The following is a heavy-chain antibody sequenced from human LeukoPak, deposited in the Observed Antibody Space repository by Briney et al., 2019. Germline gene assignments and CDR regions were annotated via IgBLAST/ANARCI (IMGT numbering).Heavy chain of an antibody. J-gene: IGHJ5*02. CDR2: ISYDGSNK. V-gene: IGHV3-30*01. Sequence: GRSLTLSCAPTGLTFSSLAMQCVRQAPGKGREWVAVISYDGSNKYYADAVKGRFTISRDNSKNTLYLPMNSLRAEDTAVYYCARAKDSNYVHWFDPGGQGTLVTVSS. D-gene: IGHD4-11*01. CDR1: GLTFSSLA. CDR3: ARAKDSNYVHWFDP.